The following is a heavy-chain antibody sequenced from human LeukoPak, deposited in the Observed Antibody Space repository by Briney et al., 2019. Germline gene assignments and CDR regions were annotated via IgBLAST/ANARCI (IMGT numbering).Heavy chain of an antibody. D-gene: IGHD2-2*01. CDR3: ARHPGYCSSTSCYQAYYYDSSGYYYFDY. J-gene: IGHJ4*02. V-gene: IGHV4-39*01. Sequence: PSETLSLTCTVSGGSISSSSYYWGWIRQPPGTGLEWIGSIYYGGSTYYNPSLKSRVTISVDTSKNQFSLKLSSVTAADTAVYYCARHPGYCSSTSCYQAYYYDSSGYYYFDYWGQGTLVTVSS. CDR1: GGSISSSSYY. CDR2: IYYGGST.